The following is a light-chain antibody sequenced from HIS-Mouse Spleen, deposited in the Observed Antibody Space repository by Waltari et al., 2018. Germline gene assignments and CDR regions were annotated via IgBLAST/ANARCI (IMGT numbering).Light chain of an antibody. V-gene: IGLV2-14*01. J-gene: IGLJ3*02. CDR1: SSDVGGYNY. CDR2: EVS. Sequence: QSALTQPASVSGSPGQSITISCTGTSSDVGGYNYVSWYQQHPGKAPKPMIYEVSNRPSGVSHRFSGSKSGNTASLTISGLQAEDEADYYCSSYTSSSTVFGGGTKLTVL. CDR3: SSYTSSSTV.